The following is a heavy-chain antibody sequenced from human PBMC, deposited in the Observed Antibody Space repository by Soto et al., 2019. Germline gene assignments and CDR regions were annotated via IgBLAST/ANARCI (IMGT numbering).Heavy chain of an antibody. D-gene: IGHD6-13*01. CDR2: ISYDGSNK. CDR3: ASGIAAAGYYGDY. J-gene: IGHJ4*02. V-gene: IGHV3-30-3*01. Sequence: QVQLVESGGGVVQPGRSLRLSCAASGFTFSSYAMHWVRQAPGKGLEWVAGISYDGSNKYYADSVKGRFTISRDNSKNTLYLQMNSLRAEDTAVYYCASGIAAAGYYGDYWGQGTLVTVSS. CDR1: GFTFSSYA.